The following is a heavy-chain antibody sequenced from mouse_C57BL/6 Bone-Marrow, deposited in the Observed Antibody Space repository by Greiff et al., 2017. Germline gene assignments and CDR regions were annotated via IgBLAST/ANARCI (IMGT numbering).Heavy chain of an antibody. D-gene: IGHD4-1*01. V-gene: IGHV1-55*01. CDR2: IYPTSGRT. CDR3: ARSGPLGRSFDY. CDR1: GYTFTSYW. Sequence: QVQLQQPGDELVKPGASVKMSCKASGYTFTSYWITWVKQRPGQGLEWIGDIYPTSGRTNYNEKFKSKAILTVDTSSNTAYMQLSSLTSEDSPVFYCARSGPLGRSFDYWGQGTTLTVSS. J-gene: IGHJ2*01.